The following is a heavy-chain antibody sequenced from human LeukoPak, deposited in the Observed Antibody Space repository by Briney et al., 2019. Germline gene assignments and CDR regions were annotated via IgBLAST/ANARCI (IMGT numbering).Heavy chain of an antibody. CDR3: ARGLIVVVPAPLGY. CDR2: ISGSGGST. J-gene: IGHJ4*02. D-gene: IGHD2-2*01. V-gene: IGHV3-23*01. CDR1: GFTFSSYA. Sequence: GGSLRLSCAASGFTFSSYAMSWVRQAPGKGLEWVSAISGSGGSTYYADSVKGRFTISRDNAKNSLYLQMNSLRAEDTAVYYCARGLIVVVPAPLGYWGQGTLVTVSS.